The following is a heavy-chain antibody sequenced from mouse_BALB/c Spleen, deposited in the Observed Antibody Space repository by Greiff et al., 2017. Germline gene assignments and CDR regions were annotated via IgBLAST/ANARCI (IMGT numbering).Heavy chain of an antibody. Sequence: EVKVVESGGGLVQPGGSLKLSCAASGFTFSSYGMSWVRQTPDKRLELVATINSNGGSTYYPDSVKGRFTISRDNAKNTLYLQMSSLKSEDTAMYYCARDSYGNPPYYAMDYWGQGTSVTVSS. CDR2: INSNGGST. CDR1: GFTFSSYG. V-gene: IGHV5-6-3*01. D-gene: IGHD2-10*02. J-gene: IGHJ4*01. CDR3: ARDSYGNPPYYAMDY.